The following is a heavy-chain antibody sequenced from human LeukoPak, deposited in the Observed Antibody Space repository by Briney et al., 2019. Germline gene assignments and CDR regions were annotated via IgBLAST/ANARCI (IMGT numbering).Heavy chain of an antibody. CDR1: GFTFSSYA. V-gene: IGHV3-23*01. J-gene: IGHJ5*02. CDR2: ISGSGGST. Sequence: GGSLRLSCAASGFTFSSYAMSWVRQAPGKGLEWVSAISGSGGSTYYADSVKGRFTISRDNSKNTLYLQMNSLRAEDTAVYYCAKGGFYYGSRSPNWFDPWGQGTLVTVSS. CDR3: AKGGFYYGSRSPNWFDP. D-gene: IGHD3-10*01.